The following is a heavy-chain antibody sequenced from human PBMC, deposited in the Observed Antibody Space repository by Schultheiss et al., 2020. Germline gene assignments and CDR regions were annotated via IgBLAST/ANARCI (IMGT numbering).Heavy chain of an antibody. Sequence: KVSCKGSGYIFTSYWIAWVRQMPGKGLEWVGIIYPGDSYTRYSPSFQGQVTISADKSISTAYLQWSSLKASDTAMYYCARRVWSGYSYYYYGMDVWGQGTTVTVSS. J-gene: IGHJ6*02. CDR1: GYIFTSYW. CDR3: ARRVWSGYSYYYYGMDV. D-gene: IGHD3-3*01. V-gene: IGHV5-51*01. CDR2: IYPGDSYT.